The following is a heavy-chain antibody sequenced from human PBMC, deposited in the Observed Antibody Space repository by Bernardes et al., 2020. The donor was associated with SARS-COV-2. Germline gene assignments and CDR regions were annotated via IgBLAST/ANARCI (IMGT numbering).Heavy chain of an antibody. Sequence: GGSLRLSCAVSGFTFSSYTMNWVRQAPGKGLEWVSTITYSGDSTYYADSVKGRFTISRDNSKDRLYLQMNSLRAEDTAVYFCAKRRVEWELLHYFDSWGQGNLVTVSS. CDR1: GFTFSSYT. CDR2: ITYSGDST. V-gene: IGHV3-23*01. CDR3: AKRRVEWELLHYFDS. J-gene: IGHJ4*02. D-gene: IGHD1-26*01.